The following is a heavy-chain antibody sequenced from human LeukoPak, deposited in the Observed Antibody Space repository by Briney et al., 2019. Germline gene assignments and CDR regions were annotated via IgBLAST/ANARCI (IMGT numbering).Heavy chain of an antibody. CDR2: FHYSGST. CDR1: GDSISSYY. CDR3: ARLGLPNAFDI. J-gene: IGHJ3*02. V-gene: IGHV4-59*08. Sequence: SETLSLTCSVSGDSISSYYWSWIRQPPGKGLECIGYFHYSGSTNYNPSLKSRVTISVDTSRNQFSLKLNSVTAADTAVYYCARLGLPNAFDIWGQGTMVTVSS. D-gene: IGHD5-12*01.